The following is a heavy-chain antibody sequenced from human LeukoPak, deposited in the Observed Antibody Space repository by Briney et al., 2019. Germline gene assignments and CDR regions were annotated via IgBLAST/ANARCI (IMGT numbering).Heavy chain of an antibody. CDR1: GGSVSSDSYY. J-gene: IGHJ4*02. D-gene: IGHD1-26*01. CDR3: ARLGTYSGNLFDN. CDR2: INNSGTT. V-gene: IGHV4-39*01. Sequence: PSETLSLTCTVSGGSVSSDSYYWVSVPQPPGKGLQWTGSINNSGTTFYSSSLKSRITLSMDASKNQFSLRLTSVTAADTAVYYCARLGTYSGNLFDNWGQGTLVTVSS.